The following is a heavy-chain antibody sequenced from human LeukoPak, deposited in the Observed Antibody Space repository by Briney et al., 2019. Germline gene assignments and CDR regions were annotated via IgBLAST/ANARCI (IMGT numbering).Heavy chain of an antibody. CDR3: ARDKVVGATFFDY. CDR1: GFTFSSYR. J-gene: IGHJ4*02. D-gene: IGHD1-26*01. Sequence: GGSLRLSCAASGFTFSSYRMNWVRQAPGEGLGWVSYISSSSNTIYYADSVKGRFTISRDNAKNSLYLQMNSLRAEDTAVYYCARDKVVGATFFDYWGQGTLVTVSS. CDR2: ISSSSNTI. V-gene: IGHV3-48*01.